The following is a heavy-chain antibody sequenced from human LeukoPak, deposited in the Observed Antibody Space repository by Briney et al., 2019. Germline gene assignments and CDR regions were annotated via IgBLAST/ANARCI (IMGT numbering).Heavy chain of an antibody. D-gene: IGHD6-6*01. V-gene: IGHV4-39*01. CDR1: GGSISNSNYH. CDR3: ARRLSSSSLAYYFDY. CDR2: IYYSGST. Sequence: PSETLSLTCTVSGGSISNSNYHWGWIRQPPGKGLEWIGNIYYSGSTYCNPSLRSRVTISVDTFKNQFSLKLSSVTAADTAAYYCARRLSSSSLAYYFDYWGQGTLVTVSS. J-gene: IGHJ4*02.